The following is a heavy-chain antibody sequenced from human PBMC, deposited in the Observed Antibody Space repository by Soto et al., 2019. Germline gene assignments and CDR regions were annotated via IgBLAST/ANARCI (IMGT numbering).Heavy chain of an antibody. CDR3: ARDASGPFDY. Sequence: PGGSLRLSCSVAGFTVSDSMSWVRQAPGKGLECVSFIHSDGSTHYTDSVRGRFTISRDNSKNTLYLQMERLRVDDTAVYFCARDASGPFDYWGQGALVTVSS. CDR1: GFTVSDS. D-gene: IGHD6-19*01. J-gene: IGHJ4*02. V-gene: IGHV3-53*01. CDR2: IHSDGST.